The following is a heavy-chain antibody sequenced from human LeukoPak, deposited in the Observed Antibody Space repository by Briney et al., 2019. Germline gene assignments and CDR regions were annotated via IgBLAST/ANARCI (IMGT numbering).Heavy chain of an antibody. CDR3: ARGIIGAFDI. V-gene: IGHV4-39*07. Sequence: SETLSLTCTVSGGSISSSSYYWGWIRQPPGKGLEWIGSIYYSGSTYYNPSLKSRVTISVDTSKNQFSLKLSSVTAADTAVYYCARGIIGAFDIWGQGTMVTVSS. CDR1: GGSISSSSYY. D-gene: IGHD2/OR15-2a*01. J-gene: IGHJ3*02. CDR2: IYYSGST.